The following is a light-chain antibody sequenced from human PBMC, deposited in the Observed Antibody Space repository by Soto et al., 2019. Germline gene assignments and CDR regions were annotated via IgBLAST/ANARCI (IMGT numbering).Light chain of an antibody. CDR1: QSVSSN. CDR2: GAS. CDR3: QQYNNWPPDRT. J-gene: IGKJ1*01. V-gene: IGKV3-15*01. Sequence: EIVMTQSPAPLSVSPGERATLSCSASQSVSSNLAWYQQKPGQAPRLLIYGASTRATGIPARFSGSGSGTEFTLTISSLQSEDFAIYCCQQYNNWPPDRTFGQGTKVEIK.